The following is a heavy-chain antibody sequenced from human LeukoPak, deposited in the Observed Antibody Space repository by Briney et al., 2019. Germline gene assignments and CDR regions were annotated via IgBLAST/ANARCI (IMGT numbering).Heavy chain of an antibody. CDR3: AREAPYSSDDY. CDR1: GYSFTSYW. D-gene: IGHD6-25*01. J-gene: IGHJ4*02. Sequence: GESLKISCKGSGYSFTSYWIGWVRQMPGKGLEWMGIIYPGDSDTRYSPSFQGQVTISADKSISTAYLQWSSLKSDDTAVYYCAREAPYSSDDYWGQGTPVTVSS. CDR2: IYPGDSDT. V-gene: IGHV5-51*01.